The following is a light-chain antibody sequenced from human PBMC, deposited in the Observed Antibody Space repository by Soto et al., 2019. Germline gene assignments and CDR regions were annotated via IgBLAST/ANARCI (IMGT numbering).Light chain of an antibody. Sequence: DIVLTQSPATLSLSPGERATLSCRASQSVSSNLAWYQQKPGQAPRLLIYGASTRATGIPARFSGSGSGTDFTLTISSLQPEDFATYYCQQTLSFPPTFGQGSKVDIK. CDR3: QQTLSFPPT. V-gene: IGKV3-15*01. CDR1: QSVSSN. CDR2: GAS. J-gene: IGKJ1*01.